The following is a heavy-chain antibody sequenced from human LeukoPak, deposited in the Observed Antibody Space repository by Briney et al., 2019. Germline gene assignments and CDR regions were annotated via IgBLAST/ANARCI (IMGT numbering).Heavy chain of an antibody. D-gene: IGHD4-17*01. V-gene: IGHV3-7*03. J-gene: IGHJ4*02. CDR3: ARESFRPGDYGGLDY. CDR1: GFTFSSHW. Sequence: PGGSLRLSCAASGFTFSSHWMTWVRQAPGKGLEWVANIKQDGSDKYYVDSVKGRFTISRDNAKNSLYLQMNSLRGEDTAVYYCARESFRPGDYGGLDYWGQGTLVTVSS. CDR2: IKQDGSDK.